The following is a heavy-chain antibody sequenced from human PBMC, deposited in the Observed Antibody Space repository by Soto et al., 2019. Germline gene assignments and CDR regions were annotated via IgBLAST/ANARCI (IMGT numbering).Heavy chain of an antibody. Sequence: LSLTCPVSGGSIGSYHWSWVRQPPGKGLEWIASVYYTGTTNYNPSLGSRVTISIDAPENQISLKLTSVTAADTAFYYCARDTVLTGMFDLWGQGTLVTVSS. V-gene: IGHV4-59*01. CDR3: ARDTVLTGMFDL. CDR1: GGSIGSYH. CDR2: VYYTGTT. D-gene: IGHD4-17*01. J-gene: IGHJ5*02.